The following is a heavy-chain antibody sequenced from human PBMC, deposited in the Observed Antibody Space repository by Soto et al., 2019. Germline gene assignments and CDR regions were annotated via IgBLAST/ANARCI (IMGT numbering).Heavy chain of an antibody. CDR2: IYYTGST. CDR3: AKGTTVVIFFAY. Sequence: QVQLQESGPGLVKPSETLSLTCTVSGGSVSSGSYYWSWIRQPPGKGLEWIGYIYYTGSTNYNPSLRSRVPISVDAPKTQFPLKVSLVTAAATAVYYAAKGTTVVIFFAYGGQGTLVTVSS. D-gene: IGHD4-17*01. CDR1: GGSVSSGSYY. J-gene: IGHJ4*02. V-gene: IGHV4-61*01.